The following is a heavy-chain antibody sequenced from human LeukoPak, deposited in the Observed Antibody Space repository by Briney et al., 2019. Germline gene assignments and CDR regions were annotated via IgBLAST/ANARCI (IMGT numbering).Heavy chain of an antibody. D-gene: IGHD3-10*01. CDR1: GESFSGYY. CDR3: ARLDTMRSGSYNYYYYMDV. J-gene: IGHJ6*03. CDR2: INHSGST. Sequence: SETLSLTCAVYGESFSGYYWSWIRQPPGKGLEWIGEINHSGSTNYNPSLKSRVTISVHTSKSHFSLKLSSVTAADTAVYYCARLDTMRSGSYNYYYYMDVWGKGTTVTISS. V-gene: IGHV4-34*01.